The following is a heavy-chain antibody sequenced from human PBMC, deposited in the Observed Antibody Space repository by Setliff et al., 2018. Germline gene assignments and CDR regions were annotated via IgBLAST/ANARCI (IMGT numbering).Heavy chain of an antibody. V-gene: IGHV3-20*04. D-gene: IGHD3-22*01. J-gene: IGHJ4*02. CDR2: INWNGDRT. Sequence: GGSLRLSCAASGFTFDVYDLNWVRQAPGKGLEWVSSINWNGDRTGYADSAKGRFPISRDNAKNSLYLQMNRLRAEDTALYYCAKDRSRDYDDSSGYDHWGQGTLVTVSS. CDR3: AKDRSRDYDDSSGYDH. CDR1: GFTFDVYD.